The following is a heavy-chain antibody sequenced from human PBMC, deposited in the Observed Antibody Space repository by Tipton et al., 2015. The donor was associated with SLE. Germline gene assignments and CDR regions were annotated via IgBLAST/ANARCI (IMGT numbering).Heavy chain of an antibody. CDR1: GGSLSGYY. D-gene: IGHD7-27*01. V-gene: IGHV4-34*01. CDR2: SNHSGTT. J-gene: IGHJ4*02. Sequence: TLSLTCTVYGGSLSGYYWSWIRQPPGKGLEWIGESNHSGTTHYNPSLKSRVTISVDTSKNQFSLKLSSVTAADTAVYFCARDISAPGDFLYFDYWGQGTRVTVSS. CDR3: ARDISAPGDFLYFDY.